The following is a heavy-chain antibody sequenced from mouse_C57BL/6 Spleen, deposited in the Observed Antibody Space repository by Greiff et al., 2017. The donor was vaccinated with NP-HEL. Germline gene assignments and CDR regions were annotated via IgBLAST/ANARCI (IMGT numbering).Heavy chain of an antibody. D-gene: IGHD2-3*01. CDR3: ARRRDGYQAWFAY. J-gene: IGHJ3*01. Sequence: VQGVESGAELVRPGASVKLSCKASGYTFTDYYINWVKQRPGQGLEWIARIYPGSGNTYYNEKFKGKATLTAEKSSSTAYMQLSSLTSEDSAVYFCARRRDGYQAWFAYWGQGTLVTVSA. V-gene: IGHV1-76*01. CDR2: IYPGSGNT. CDR1: GYTFTDYY.